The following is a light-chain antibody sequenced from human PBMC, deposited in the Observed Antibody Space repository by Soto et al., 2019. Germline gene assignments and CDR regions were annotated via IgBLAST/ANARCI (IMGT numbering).Light chain of an antibody. Sequence: DIPMTQSPSTLSASVGDRVTITCRASQSISNWLAWYQQKPGKAPKLLIYDASNLESGVPSRFSGGGSVTEFTLTISGLQPDDFATYYCQQYNSYPYTFGQGTKLEI. CDR2: DAS. CDR3: QQYNSYPYT. CDR1: QSISNW. V-gene: IGKV1-5*01. J-gene: IGKJ2*01.